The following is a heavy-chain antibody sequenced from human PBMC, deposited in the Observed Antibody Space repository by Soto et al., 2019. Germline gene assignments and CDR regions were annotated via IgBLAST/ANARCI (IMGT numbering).Heavy chain of an antibody. Sequence: ASVKVSCKASGYTFTSYAMHWVRQAPGQRLEWMGWINAGNGNTKYSQKFQGRVTITRDTSASTAYMEPSSLRSEDTAVYYCARRYYDSSGYNWFDPWGQGTLVTVSS. D-gene: IGHD3-22*01. CDR3: ARRYYDSSGYNWFDP. J-gene: IGHJ5*02. V-gene: IGHV1-3*01. CDR1: GYTFTSYA. CDR2: INAGNGNT.